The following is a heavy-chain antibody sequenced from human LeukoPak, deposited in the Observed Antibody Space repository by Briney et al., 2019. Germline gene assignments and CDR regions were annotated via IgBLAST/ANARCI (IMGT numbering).Heavy chain of an antibody. CDR3: AKEVGEYAIYYYYYMDV. D-gene: IGHD2-8*01. J-gene: IGHJ6*03. V-gene: IGHV3-53*01. CDR2: IYSGGST. Sequence: GGSLRLSCAASGFTVSSNYMSWVRQAPGKGLEWVSVIYSGGSTYYADSVKGRFTISRDNSKNTLYLQMNSLRAEDTAVYYCAKEVGEYAIYYYYYMDVWGKGTTVTVSS. CDR1: GFTVSSNY.